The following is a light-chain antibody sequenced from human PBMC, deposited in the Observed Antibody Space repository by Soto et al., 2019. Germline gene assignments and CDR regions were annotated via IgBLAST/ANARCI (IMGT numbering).Light chain of an antibody. CDR1: SSDVGAYIF. V-gene: IGLV2-8*01. J-gene: IGLJ1*01. CDR3: CSYAGSGTFV. Sequence: QSVLTQPPSASGSPGQSVTISCTGTSSDVGAYIFVSWYQQHPGKAPKLMVYDVNRRPPGVPDRFFGSKSGDTASLTVSGSQAEDEADYYCCSYAGSGTFVFGTGTKVTAL. CDR2: DVN.